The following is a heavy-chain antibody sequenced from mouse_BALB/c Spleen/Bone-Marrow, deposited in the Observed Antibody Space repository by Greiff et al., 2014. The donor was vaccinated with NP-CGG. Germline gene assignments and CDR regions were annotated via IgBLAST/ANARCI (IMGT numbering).Heavy chain of an antibody. Sequence: QVQLQQSGPELVKPGASVKISCKGSGHAFSSSWMNWVKWRPGQGLEWIGRIYPGDGETNYNGKFKGKATLTADKSSSTAYMQHSNLTSVDSAVYFCATTVVAPMDYWGQGTSVTVSS. CDR3: ATTVVAPMDY. D-gene: IGHD1-1*01. CDR1: GHAFSSSW. CDR2: IYPGDGET. V-gene: IGHV1-82*01. J-gene: IGHJ4*01.